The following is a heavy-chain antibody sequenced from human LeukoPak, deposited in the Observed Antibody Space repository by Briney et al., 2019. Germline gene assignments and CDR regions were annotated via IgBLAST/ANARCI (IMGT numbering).Heavy chain of an antibody. Sequence: SQTLSLTCTVSGGSISSGGYYWRWIRQHPGKGLEWIGYIYYSGSTYYNPSLKSRVTISVDTSKNQFSLKLSSVTAADTAVYYCARGREFGSSYGSDWFDPWGQGTLVTVSS. CDR3: ARGREFGSSYGSDWFDP. D-gene: IGHD5-18*01. CDR2: IYYSGST. CDR1: GGSISSGGYY. V-gene: IGHV4-31*03. J-gene: IGHJ5*02.